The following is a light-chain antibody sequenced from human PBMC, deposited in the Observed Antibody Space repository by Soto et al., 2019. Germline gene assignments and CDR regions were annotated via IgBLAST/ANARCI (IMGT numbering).Light chain of an antibody. CDR1: GSNVGYNS. V-gene: IGLV1-51*01. CDR3: GAWDDSLTAYV. CDR2: DNY. J-gene: IGLJ1*01. Sequence: QSVLTQPPSLSAAPGQEVTISCSGSGSNVGYNSVSWYQQLPGTAPKLLIYDNYKRPSGIPARFSGSKSGTSASLGITGLQTGDGADYYCGAWDDSLTAYVFGSGTKGTVL.